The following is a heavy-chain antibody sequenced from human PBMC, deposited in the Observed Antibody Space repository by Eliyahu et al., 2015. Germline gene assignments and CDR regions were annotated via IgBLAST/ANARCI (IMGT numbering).Heavy chain of an antibody. V-gene: IGHV1-69*01. Sequence: QVQLVQSGAEVKKPGSSVKVSCKAXGGTFSSYAISWVRQPPGQGLEWMGGIIPIFGTANYAQKFQGRVTITADESTSTAYMELSSLRSEDTAVYYCARDVTMVQGVSNWFDPWGQGTLVTVSS. CDR3: ARDVTMVQGVSNWFDP. D-gene: IGHD3-10*01. CDR1: GGTFSSYA. CDR2: IIPIFGTA. J-gene: IGHJ5*02.